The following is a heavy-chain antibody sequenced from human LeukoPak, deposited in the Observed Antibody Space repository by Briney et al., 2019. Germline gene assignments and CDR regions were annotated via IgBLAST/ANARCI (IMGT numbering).Heavy chain of an antibody. CDR1: GGTFSSYA. CDR2: IIPIFGTA. Sequence: ASVKVSCKASGGTFSSYAISWVRQAPGQGLEWMGGIIPIFGTANYAQKFQGRVTITADESTSTAYMELSSLRSEDTAVYYCARDQGYCSGGSCYSYYYYGMDVWGQGTTVTVSS. CDR3: ARDQGYCSGGSCYSYYYYGMDV. J-gene: IGHJ6*02. V-gene: IGHV1-69*13. D-gene: IGHD2-15*01.